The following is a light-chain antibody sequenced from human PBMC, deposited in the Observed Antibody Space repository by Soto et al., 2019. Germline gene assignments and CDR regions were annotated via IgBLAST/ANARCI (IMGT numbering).Light chain of an antibody. V-gene: IGLV8-61*01. CDR3: VLYMGSGYWV. CDR2: STN. Sequence: QTVGTQEPSFSVSPGRTVTGTCGLSSGSVSTSYYPSWYQQTPGQAPRTLIYSTNTRSSGVPDRFSGSILGNKAALTITGAQADDESDYYCVLYMGSGYWVFGGATKLTVL. CDR1: SGSVSTSYY. J-gene: IGLJ3*02.